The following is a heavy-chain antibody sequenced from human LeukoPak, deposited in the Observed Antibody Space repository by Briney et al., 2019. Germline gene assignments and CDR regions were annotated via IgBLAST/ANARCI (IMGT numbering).Heavy chain of an antibody. Sequence: GGSLRLSCAASGFTFSTYCMHWVRQAPGKGPMWVSRICPDGTVTNYADSVKARFIISRDNARNTVYLQMNSLRVQDTAVYYCVRDFRSADYWGQGTLVTVSS. V-gene: IGHV3-74*01. CDR2: ICPDGTVT. CDR3: VRDFRSADY. CDR1: GFTFSTYC. J-gene: IGHJ4*02.